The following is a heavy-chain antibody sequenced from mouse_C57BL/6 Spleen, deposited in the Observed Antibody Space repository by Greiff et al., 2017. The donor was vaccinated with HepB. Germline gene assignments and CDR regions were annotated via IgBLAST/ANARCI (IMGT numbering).Heavy chain of an antibody. CDR2: IYPRSGNT. V-gene: IGHV1-81*01. CDR1: GYTFTSYG. J-gene: IGHJ1*03. Sequence: QVQLQQSGAELARPGASVKLSCKASGYTFTSYGISWVKQRTGQGLEWIGEIYPRSGNTYYNEKFKGKATLTADKSSSTAYMELRSLTSEDSAVYFCARNYGSSLWYFDVWGTGTTVTVSS. CDR3: ARNYGSSLWYFDV. D-gene: IGHD1-1*01.